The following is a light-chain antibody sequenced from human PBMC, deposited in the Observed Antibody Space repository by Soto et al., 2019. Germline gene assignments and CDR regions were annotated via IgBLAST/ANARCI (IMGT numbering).Light chain of an antibody. Sequence: QSALTQPASVSGSPGQSITISCTGTSSDIGADNSVSWYQQHPGKAPQLMIYAVSHRPSRVSSRFSGSKSGNTISLTISGIQAEDEAVYYCSSFTTSSHVVFGGGTKLTVL. CDR1: SSDIGADNS. CDR2: AVS. V-gene: IGLV2-14*03. CDR3: SSFTTSSHVV. J-gene: IGLJ2*01.